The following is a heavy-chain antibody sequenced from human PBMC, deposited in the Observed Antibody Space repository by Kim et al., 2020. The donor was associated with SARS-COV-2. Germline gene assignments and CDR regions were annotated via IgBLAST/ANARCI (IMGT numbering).Heavy chain of an antibody. D-gene: IGHD3-22*01. J-gene: IGHJ5*02. V-gene: IGHV3-11*01. CDR2: ISSSGSTI. CDR1: GFTFSDYY. Sequence: GGSLRLSCAASGFTFSDYYMSWIRQAPGKGLEWVSYISSSGSTIYYADSVKGRFTISRDNAKNSLYLQMNSLRAEDTAVYYCARRLYDLAGASWFDPWGQGTLVTVSS. CDR3: ARRLYDLAGASWFDP.